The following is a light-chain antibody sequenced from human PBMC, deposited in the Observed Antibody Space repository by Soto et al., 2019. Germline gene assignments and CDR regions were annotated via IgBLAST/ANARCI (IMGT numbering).Light chain of an antibody. CDR2: DVS. CDR1: SSDVGGYNY. V-gene: IGLV2-14*01. Sequence: HSVLSQPASVSGSPGQSITIFCTGTSSDVGGYNYVSWYQQHPGKAPKLMIYDVSNRPSGVSNRFSGSKSGNTASLTISGLQAEDEADYYCSSYTSSSTLDVFGTGTKVTVL. CDR3: SSYTSSSTLDV. J-gene: IGLJ1*01.